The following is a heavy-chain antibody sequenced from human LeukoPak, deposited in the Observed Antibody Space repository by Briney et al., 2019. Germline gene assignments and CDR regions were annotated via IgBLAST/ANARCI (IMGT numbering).Heavy chain of an antibody. J-gene: IGHJ4*02. Sequence: GGSLRLSCAASGFTFDDYGMSWVRQAPGKGLEWVSGINWNGGSTGYADSVKGRFTISRDNAKNTLYLQMNSLRAEDTTVYYCARDGSYYYDSSPRLDYWGQGTLVTVSS. CDR1: GFTFDDYG. CDR3: ARDGSYYYDSSPRLDY. V-gene: IGHV3-20*04. CDR2: INWNGGST. D-gene: IGHD3-22*01.